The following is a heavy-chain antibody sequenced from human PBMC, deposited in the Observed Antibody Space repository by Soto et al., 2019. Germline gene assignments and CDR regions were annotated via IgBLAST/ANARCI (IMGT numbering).Heavy chain of an antibody. CDR2: IYYSGST. Sequence: PSETLSLTCTVSGGYISSYYWSWIRQPPGKGLEWIGYIYYSGSTNYNPSLKSRVTISVDTSKNQFSLKLSSVTAADTAVYYCARLGYCSGGSCYSVPKDAFEIWGQGTMVTVSS. J-gene: IGHJ3*02. CDR3: ARLGYCSGGSCYSVPKDAFEI. D-gene: IGHD2-15*01. CDR1: GGYISSYY. V-gene: IGHV4-59*01.